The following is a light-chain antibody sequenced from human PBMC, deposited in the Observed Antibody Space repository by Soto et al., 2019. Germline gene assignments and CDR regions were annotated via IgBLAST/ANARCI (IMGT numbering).Light chain of an antibody. V-gene: IGLV2-8*01. CDR3: SSYAGSIYV. CDR1: SSDVGGYDY. CDR2: EVT. J-gene: IGLJ1*01. Sequence: QSALTQPPSTSGSPGQSVTIPCTGTSSDVGGYDYVSWYQQHPGKAPKLMIYEVTKRPSGVPDRFSGPKSGNTASLTVSGLQADGEADYYCSSYAGSIYVFGTGTKVTVL.